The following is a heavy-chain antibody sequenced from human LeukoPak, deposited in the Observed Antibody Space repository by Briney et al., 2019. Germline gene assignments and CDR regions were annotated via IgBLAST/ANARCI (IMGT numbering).Heavy chain of an antibody. V-gene: IGHV3-30*04. Sequence: GGSLGLSCAASGFTFSRVSMHWVRQAPGKGLEWVAFISDNEKRKYYTDSVKGRFTISRDNSRNTLSLQMNSLRGEDTAVYYCARNPRDDYYFDYWGQGTLVTVSS. J-gene: IGHJ4*02. CDR2: ISDNEKRK. CDR1: GFTFSRVS. CDR3: ARNPRDDYYFDY. D-gene: IGHD4/OR15-4a*01.